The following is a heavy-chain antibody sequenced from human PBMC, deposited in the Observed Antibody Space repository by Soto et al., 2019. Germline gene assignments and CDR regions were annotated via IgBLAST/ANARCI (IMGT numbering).Heavy chain of an antibody. D-gene: IGHD5-18*01. CDR1: GGSIRSVGYY. Sequence: LSLTCTVSGGSIRSVGYYWSWFRHSPMMVLEWIGNIYYSGSTYYNPSLKSRLTISVDTSKNQFSLNLSSVTAADTAVYYCARDRLMATAGTARHYFGLDVWGQGTTVTVSS. J-gene: IGHJ6*02. CDR2: IYYSGST. V-gene: IGHV4-31*03. CDR3: ARDRLMATAGTARHYFGLDV.